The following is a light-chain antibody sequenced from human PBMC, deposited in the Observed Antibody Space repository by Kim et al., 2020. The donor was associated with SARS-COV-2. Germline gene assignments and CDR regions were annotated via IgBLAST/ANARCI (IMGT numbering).Light chain of an antibody. J-gene: IGKJ5*01. Sequence: LSPGDRGTLSCRASPNIFTYLAWYQQKPGQSPRLLLYDASKRATGIPTRFSGSGSGTEFTLTINSLEAEDFAVYYCQQRANWPITFGQGTRLEIK. CDR1: PNIFTY. CDR3: QQRANWPIT. V-gene: IGKV3-11*01. CDR2: DAS.